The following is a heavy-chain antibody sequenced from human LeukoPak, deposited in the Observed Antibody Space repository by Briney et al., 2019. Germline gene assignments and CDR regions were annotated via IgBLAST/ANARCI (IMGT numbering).Heavy chain of an antibody. J-gene: IGHJ4*02. V-gene: IGHV1-2*02. CDR3: ARDQTYFYDSSGLPFDY. CDR2: INPNSGGT. CDR1: GYTFTGYY. Sequence: ASVKVSCKASGYTFTGYYMHWVRQAPGQGLEWMGWINPNSGGTNYAQKFQGRVTMTRDTSISTAYMELSRLRSDDTAVYYCARDQTYFYDSSGLPFDYWGQGTLVTVSS. D-gene: IGHD3-22*01.